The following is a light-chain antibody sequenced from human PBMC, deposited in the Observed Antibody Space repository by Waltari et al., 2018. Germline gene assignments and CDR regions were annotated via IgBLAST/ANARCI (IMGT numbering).Light chain of an antibody. CDR1: NSNLGANYD. CDR3: QSYDTSLSAWV. CDR2: SNT. J-gene: IGLJ2*01. V-gene: IGLV1-40*01. Sequence: QSVLTQPPSVSGAPGQRVTIPCTGRNSNLGANYDVPRYQQLPGTVPKLLIYSNTIRPSGIPDRFSGSKSGTSASLAITGLRAEDEGDYYCQSYDTSLSAWVFGGGTRLTVL.